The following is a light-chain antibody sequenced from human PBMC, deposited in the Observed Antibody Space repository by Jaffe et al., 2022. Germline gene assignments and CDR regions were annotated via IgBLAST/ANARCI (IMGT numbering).Light chain of an antibody. CDR2: EGG. CDR1: SSDVGSYNL. CDR3: CSYAGTRTWV. J-gene: IGLJ3*02. V-gene: IGLV2-23*01. Sequence: QSALTQPASVSGSPGQSITISCTGTSSDVGSYNLVSWYQQHPGKAPKLMIYEGGKRPSGVSNRFSGSKSGNTASLTISGLQAEDEADYYCCSYAGTRTWVFGGGTKLTVL.